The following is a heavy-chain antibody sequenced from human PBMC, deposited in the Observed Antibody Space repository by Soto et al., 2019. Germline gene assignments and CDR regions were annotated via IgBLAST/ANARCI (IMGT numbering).Heavy chain of an antibody. D-gene: IGHD2-2*01. CDR3: ASGCIVVVPAARGFCYYYYYMDV. CDR2: IKQDGSEK. Sequence: GGSLRLSCAASGFTFSSYWMSWVRQAPGKGLEWVANIKQDGSEKYYVDSVKGRFTISRDNAKNSLYLQMNSLRAEDTAVYYCASGCIVVVPAARGFCYYYYYMDVWDKGTTVTVSS. V-gene: IGHV3-7*03. J-gene: IGHJ6*03. CDR1: GFTFSSYW.